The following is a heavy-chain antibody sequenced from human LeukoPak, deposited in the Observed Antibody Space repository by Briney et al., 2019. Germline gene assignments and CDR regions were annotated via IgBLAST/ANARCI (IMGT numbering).Heavy chain of an antibody. CDR3: AGGHYDILTGPFDY. Sequence: SVKVSCKASGGTFSSYAISWVRQAPGQGLEWMGGIIPIFGTANYAQKFQGRVTITTDESTSTAYMELSSLRSEDTAVYYCAGGHYDILTGPFDYWGQGTLVTVSS. V-gene: IGHV1-69*05. CDR2: IIPIFGTA. D-gene: IGHD3-9*01. CDR1: GGTFSSYA. J-gene: IGHJ4*02.